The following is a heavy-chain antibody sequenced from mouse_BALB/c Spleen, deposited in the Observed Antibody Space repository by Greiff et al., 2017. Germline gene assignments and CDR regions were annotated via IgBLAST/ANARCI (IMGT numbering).Heavy chain of an antibody. J-gene: IGHJ1*01. CDR3: ARSGGYDGLYWYFDV. Sequence: DVKLVESGGGLVQPGGSRKLSCAASGFTFSSFGMHWVRQAPEKGLEWVAYISSGSSTIYYADTVKGRFTISRDNPKNTLFLQMTSLRSEDTAMYYCARSGGYDGLYWYFDVWGAGTTVTVSS. V-gene: IGHV5-17*02. D-gene: IGHD2-2*01. CDR2: ISSGSSTI. CDR1: GFTFSSFG.